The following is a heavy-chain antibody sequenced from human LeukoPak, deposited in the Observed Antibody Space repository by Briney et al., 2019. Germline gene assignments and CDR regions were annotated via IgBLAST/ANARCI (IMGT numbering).Heavy chain of an antibody. CDR3: ARDRSSSSWYGSTYYYYGMDV. Sequence: ASVEVSCKASGYTFTSYGISWVRQAPGQGLEWMGWISAYNGNTNYAQKLQGRVTMTTDTSTSTAYMELRSLRSDDTAVYYCARDRSSSSWYGSTYYYYGMDVWGQGTTVTVSS. V-gene: IGHV1-18*01. CDR1: GYTFTSYG. J-gene: IGHJ6*02. D-gene: IGHD6-13*01. CDR2: ISAYNGNT.